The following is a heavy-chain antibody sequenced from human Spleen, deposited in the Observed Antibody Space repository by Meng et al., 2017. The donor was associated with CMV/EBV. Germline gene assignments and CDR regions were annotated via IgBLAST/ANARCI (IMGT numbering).Heavy chain of an antibody. CDR3: ARGPQVSWLRSRLAAFDI. V-gene: IGHV3-30*04. D-gene: IGHD5-12*01. Sequence: GESLKISCAASGFTFSSYAMHWVRQAPGKGLEWVAVISYDGSNKYYADSVKGRFTISRDNSKNTLYLQMNSLRAEDTAVYYCARGPQVSWLRSRLAAFDIWGRGTMVTVSS. J-gene: IGHJ3*02. CDR2: ISYDGSNK. CDR1: GFTFSSYA.